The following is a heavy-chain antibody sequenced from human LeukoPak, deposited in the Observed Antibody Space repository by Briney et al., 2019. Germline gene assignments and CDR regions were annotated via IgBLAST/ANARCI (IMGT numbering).Heavy chain of an antibody. CDR3: ARGPLGDPAHFDY. V-gene: IGHV1-69*13. CDR1: GGTFSSYA. Sequence: ASVKVSCKASGGTFSSYAISWVRQAPGQGLEWMGGIIPIFGTANYAQRFQGRVTITADESTSTAYMELSSLRSEDTAVYYCARGPLGDPAHFDYCGQGTLVTVSS. D-gene: IGHD2-21*01. CDR2: IIPIFGTA. J-gene: IGHJ4*02.